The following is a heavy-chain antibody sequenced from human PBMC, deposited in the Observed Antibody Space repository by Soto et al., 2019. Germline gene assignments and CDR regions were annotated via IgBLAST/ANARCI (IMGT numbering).Heavy chain of an antibody. V-gene: IGHV1-69*01. Sequence: QVQLVQSGAEVKKPGSSVKVSCKASGGTFSSYAISWVRQAPGQGLEWMGGIIPIFGTANYAQKFQGRVTITADESTSTAYMELSSLRSEDTAVYYCASYCRPTLNYSYYYGMDVWGQGTTVTVSS. J-gene: IGHJ6*02. CDR3: ASYCRPTLNYSYYYGMDV. CDR2: IIPIFGTA. CDR1: GGTFSSYA. D-gene: IGHD2-15*01.